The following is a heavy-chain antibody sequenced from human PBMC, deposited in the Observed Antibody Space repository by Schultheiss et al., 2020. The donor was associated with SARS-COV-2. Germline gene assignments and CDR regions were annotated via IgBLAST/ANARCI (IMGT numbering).Heavy chain of an antibody. J-gene: IGHJ5*02. Sequence: SETLSLTCIVSGGSTNNYYWNWIRQPAGKRLEWIGRISPTGATDYNPSLNSRVTISVDTSKNQFSLKLSSVTAADTAVYYCARAEGSDDPFDPWGQGTLVTVSS. CDR1: GGSTNNYY. V-gene: IGHV4-4*07. D-gene: IGHD1-1*01. CDR2: ISPTGAT. CDR3: ARAEGSDDPFDP.